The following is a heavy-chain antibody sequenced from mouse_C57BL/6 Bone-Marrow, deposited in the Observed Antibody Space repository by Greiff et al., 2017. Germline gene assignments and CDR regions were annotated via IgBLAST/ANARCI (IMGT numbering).Heavy chain of an antibody. Sequence: EVKVVESGGGLVKPGGSLKLSCAASGFTFSDYGMHWVRQAPEKGLEWVAYISSGSSTIYYADTVKGRFTISRDNAKNTLFLQMTSLRSEDTAMYYCARRLLRYGDAMDYWGQGTSVTVSS. D-gene: IGHD1-1*01. J-gene: IGHJ4*01. CDR2: ISSGSSTI. V-gene: IGHV5-17*01. CDR1: GFTFSDYG. CDR3: ARRLLRYGDAMDY.